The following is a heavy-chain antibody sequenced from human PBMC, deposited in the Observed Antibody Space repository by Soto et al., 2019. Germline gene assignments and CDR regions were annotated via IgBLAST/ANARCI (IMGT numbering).Heavy chain of an antibody. V-gene: IGHV3-23*01. CDR3: AKRVLYSSPPPNFDY. CDR1: GFTFRSYG. J-gene: IGHJ4*02. D-gene: IGHD3-22*01. CDR2: VSDSGGST. Sequence: PGGSLRLSCVASGFTFRSYGMNWVRQAPGKGLEWVSSVSDSGGSTYYADSVKGRFTISRDNSKNTLYLQMNSLRAEDTAVYYCAKRVLYSSPPPNFDYWGQGTLVTVST.